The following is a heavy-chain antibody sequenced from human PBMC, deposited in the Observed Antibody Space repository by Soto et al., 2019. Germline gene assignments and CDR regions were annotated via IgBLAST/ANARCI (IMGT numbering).Heavy chain of an antibody. CDR2: IHYSGST. CDR1: GGSISSYY. V-gene: IGHV4-59*08. J-gene: IGHJ4*02. CDR3: ARHVNVAVAGTGFDY. D-gene: IGHD6-19*01. Sequence: QVQLQESGPGLVKPSETLSLTCTVSGGSISSYYWSWIRQPPGKGLEWIGHIHYSGSTNYNPSLRSRVPMSVVTSQNQCSLKLSSVTAADTAVYYCARHVNVAVAGTGFDYWGQGTLVTVSS.